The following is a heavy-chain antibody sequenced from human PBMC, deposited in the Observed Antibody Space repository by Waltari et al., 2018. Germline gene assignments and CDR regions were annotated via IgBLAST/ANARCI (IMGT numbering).Heavy chain of an antibody. J-gene: IGHJ5*02. CDR2: IYHSGST. CDR3: ARIGGYSSSSVWFDP. D-gene: IGHD6-6*01. V-gene: IGHV4-38-2*01. CDR1: GYSISSGYY. Sequence: QVQLQASGPGLVKPSETMSLTCAVSGYSISSGYYWGWIRQPPGKGLELIGSIYHSGSTYYNPSLKSRVTISVDTSKNQFSLKLSSVTAADTAVYYCARIGGYSSSSVWFDPWGQGTLVTVSS.